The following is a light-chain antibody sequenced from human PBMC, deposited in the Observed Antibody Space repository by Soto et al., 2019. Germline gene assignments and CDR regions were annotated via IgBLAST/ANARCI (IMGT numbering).Light chain of an antibody. J-gene: IGLJ1*01. V-gene: IGLV2-14*01. CDR2: EVS. CDR3: SSYTTSGTRV. Sequence: QSALAQPASASGSPGQSITISCTGTTSDVGGYSFVSWYQLHPGKAPKLMIYEVSNRPSGVSNRFSGSKSGNTASLTISGLQAEDESDYYCSSYTTSGTRVFGTGTKVTVL. CDR1: TSDVGGYSF.